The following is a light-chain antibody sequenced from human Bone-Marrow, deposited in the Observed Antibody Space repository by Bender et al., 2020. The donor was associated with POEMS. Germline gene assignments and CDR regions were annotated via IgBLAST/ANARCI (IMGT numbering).Light chain of an antibody. CDR3: SSYTSSSTPYV. CDR2: DVT. V-gene: IGLV2-14*03. CDR1: SSDVGGYHY. Sequence: QSALTQPASVSGSPGQSITISCNGTSSDVGGYHYVSWYQQHPGKAPKLMIYDVTDRPSGVSNRFSGSKSGNTASLTISGLQADDEADYYCSSYTSSSTPYVFGTGTKVTVL. J-gene: IGLJ1*01.